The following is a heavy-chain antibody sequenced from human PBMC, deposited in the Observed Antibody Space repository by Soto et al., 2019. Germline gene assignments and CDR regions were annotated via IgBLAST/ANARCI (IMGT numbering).Heavy chain of an antibody. J-gene: IGHJ4*02. CDR1: GCTFGDYA. CDR3: AKDSGGYDLYFDS. D-gene: IGHD5-12*01. CDR2: IRWSSDII. V-gene: IGHV3-9*01. Sequence: ALRLSCAASGCTFGDYAMHWVRQVPGKGLEWVSGIRWSSDIIVYADSVKGRFTISRDNAKNSLYLQMNSLRPEDTALYHWAKDSGGYDLYFDSWGQGTLVTVSS.